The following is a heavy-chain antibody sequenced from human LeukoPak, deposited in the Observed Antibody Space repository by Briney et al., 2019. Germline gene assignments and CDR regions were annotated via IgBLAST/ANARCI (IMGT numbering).Heavy chain of an antibody. CDR1: GFTFYTYG. V-gene: IGHV3-64*01. J-gene: IGHJ4*02. CDR2: IGPDGGTT. D-gene: IGHD6-13*01. CDR3: ARGAQLTDF. Sequence: GGSLRLSCAASGFTFYTYGMHWVRQAPGKGLEYVSGIGPDGGTTYYANSVKGRFTISRENSKYMLYLQMGSLTADDMAVYYCARGAQLTDFWGQGTLVTVSS.